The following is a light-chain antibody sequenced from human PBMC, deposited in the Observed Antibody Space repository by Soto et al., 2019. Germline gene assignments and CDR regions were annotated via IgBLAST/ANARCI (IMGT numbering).Light chain of an antibody. CDR1: SSDVGGYNY. J-gene: IGLJ2*01. V-gene: IGLV2-8*01. CDR3: SSYAGSNNLVV. Sequence: QPVLTQPPSASGSPGQSVTISCTGTSSDVGGYNYVSWYQQHTGKAPKLMIYEVSQRPSGVPDRFSGSKSGNTASLTVSGLQADDEADYYCSSYAGSNNLVVFGGGTQLTV. CDR2: EVS.